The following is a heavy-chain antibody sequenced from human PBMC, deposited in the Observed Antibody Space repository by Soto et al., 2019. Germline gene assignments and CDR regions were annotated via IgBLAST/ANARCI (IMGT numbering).Heavy chain of an antibody. Sequence: QLQLQESGSGLVKPSQTLSLTCAVSGGSISSGGYSWSWIRQPPGKGLEWIGYIYHSGRTYYNPSLKCRVTISVDRSKNQFSLQLSSVTAADTAVYYCARARGYCSGGSCLYPDYWGQGTMVTVSS. CDR2: IYHSGRT. V-gene: IGHV4-30-2*01. D-gene: IGHD2-15*01. CDR1: GGSISSGGYS. J-gene: IGHJ4*02. CDR3: ARARGYCSGGSCLYPDY.